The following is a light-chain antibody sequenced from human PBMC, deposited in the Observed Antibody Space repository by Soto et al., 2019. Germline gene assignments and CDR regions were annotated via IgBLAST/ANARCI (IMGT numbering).Light chain of an antibody. CDR3: CSHAGGSTYV. CDR1: SSDVGSRNL. V-gene: IGLV2-23*01. CDR2: EAS. J-gene: IGLJ1*01. Sequence: QSALTQPASVSGSPGQSITISCTGTSSDVGSRNLVSWYQQYPGKAPKLIIFEASKRPSGVSNRFSGSKSGSTASLTISGLQAEGEADYYCCSHAGGSTYVFGTGTKVTVL.